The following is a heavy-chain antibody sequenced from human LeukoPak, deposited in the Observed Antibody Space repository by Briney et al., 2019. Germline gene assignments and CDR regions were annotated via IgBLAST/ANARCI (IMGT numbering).Heavy chain of an antibody. D-gene: IGHD3-3*01. CDR2: IGSSGSTI. V-gene: IGHV3-11*01. J-gene: IGHJ5*02. Sequence: GGSLRLSCAASGFTFSDYYMSWIRQAPGKGLEWVSYIGSSGSTIYYADSVKGRFTISRDNAKNSLYLQMNSLRAEDTAVYYCARVLRFLEWPLFDPWGQGTLVTVSS. CDR3: ARVLRFLEWPLFDP. CDR1: GFTFSDYY.